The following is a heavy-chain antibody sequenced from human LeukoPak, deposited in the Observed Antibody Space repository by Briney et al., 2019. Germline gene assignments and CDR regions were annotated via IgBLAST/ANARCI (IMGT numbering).Heavy chain of an antibody. CDR2: MKEDGSEK. D-gene: IGHD5-24*01. V-gene: IGHV3-7*01. J-gene: IGHJ4*02. CDR3: AKYRLIWLPAPVFEY. Sequence: GGSLRLSCAASGFTFSNYWMTWVRQAPGKWLEWVANMKEDGSEKYYVDSVKGRFSISRDNAKNSLYLQMDSLRADDTAVYYCAKYRLIWLPAPVFEYWGQGTLVTVSS. CDR1: GFTFSNYW.